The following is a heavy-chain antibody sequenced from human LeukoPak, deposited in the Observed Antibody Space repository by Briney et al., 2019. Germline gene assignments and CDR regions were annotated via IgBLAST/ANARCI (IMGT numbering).Heavy chain of an antibody. Sequence: SETLSLTCAVYGGSFSSYYWSWIRQPPGKGLEWIGEINHSGSTNYNPSLKSRVTISVDTSKNQFSLKLSSVTAADTAVYYCARCYGGNYYYYYYYMDVWGKGTTVTVSS. V-gene: IGHV4-34*01. CDR1: GGSFSSYY. CDR3: ARCYGGNYYYYYYYMDV. CDR2: INHSGST. J-gene: IGHJ6*03. D-gene: IGHD4-23*01.